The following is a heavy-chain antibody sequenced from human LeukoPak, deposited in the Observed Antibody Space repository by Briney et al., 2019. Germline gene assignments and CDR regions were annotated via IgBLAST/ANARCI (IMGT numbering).Heavy chain of an antibody. CDR1: GYTFTRYY. Sequence: VKVSCKASGYTFTRYYMHWVRQAPGQGLEWMGWINPNSGGTNYAQKFQGWVTMTKDTSISTAYMELSRLRSDDTAVYYCARGIAAAGTRAVAGTTGEFDYWGQGTLVTVSS. D-gene: IGHD6-13*01. CDR3: ARGIAAAGTRAVAGTTGEFDY. J-gene: IGHJ4*02. CDR2: INPNSGGT. V-gene: IGHV1-2*04.